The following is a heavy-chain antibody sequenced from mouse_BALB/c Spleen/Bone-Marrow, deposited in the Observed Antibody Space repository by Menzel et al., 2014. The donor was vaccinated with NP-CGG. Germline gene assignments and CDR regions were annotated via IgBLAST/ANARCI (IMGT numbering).Heavy chain of an antibody. D-gene: IGHD1-2*01. V-gene: IGHV3-1*02. CDR1: DYSITSGFS. J-gene: IGHJ3*01. Sequence: VQLQQSGPDLVKPSQSLSLTCTVTDYSITSGFSWHWIRQFPGNKLAWMGYIHYSGNTNYNPSLKSRISITRDTSKNQFFLQFNSVTTEDTATYYCARAITTALGTYWGQGTLVTVSA. CDR2: IHYSGNT. CDR3: ARAITTALGTY.